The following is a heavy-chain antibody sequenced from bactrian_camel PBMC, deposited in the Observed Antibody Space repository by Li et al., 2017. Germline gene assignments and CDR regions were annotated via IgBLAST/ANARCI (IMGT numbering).Heavy chain of an antibody. Sequence: DVQLVESGGGSVQSGGILTVSYAVSGGTIDGYCVAWFRQAPGKDREGVATIPSGSSGSTFYADSVKGRFTISQNGADKGSHRVDLQMNSLKPEDTAMYYCASRSGGYCNQALLPTNAYIYWGRGTQVTVS. J-gene: IGHJ4*01. CDR2: IPSGSSGST. V-gene: IGHV3S40*01. CDR3: ASRSGGYCNQALLPTNAYIY. D-gene: IGHD2*01. CDR1: GGTIDGYC.